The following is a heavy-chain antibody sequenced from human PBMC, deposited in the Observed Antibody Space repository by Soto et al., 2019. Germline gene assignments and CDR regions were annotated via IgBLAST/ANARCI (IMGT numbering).Heavy chain of an antibody. J-gene: IGHJ4*02. CDR2: IYYSGST. Sequence: SKTLSLTCTVSGGCITSSSYYWGWIRQPPGKGLEWIGTIYYSGSTYYNPSLKSRVTISVDTSKNQSSLNLTSVNAAETDVYYCASDNITGLFDYWGQGTLVTVSS. D-gene: IGHD2-8*02. V-gene: IGHV4-39*01. CDR1: GGCITSSSYY. CDR3: ASDNITGLFDY.